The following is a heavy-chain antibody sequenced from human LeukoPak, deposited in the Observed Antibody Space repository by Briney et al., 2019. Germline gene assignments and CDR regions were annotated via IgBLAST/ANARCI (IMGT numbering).Heavy chain of an antibody. CDR2: ISAYNGNT. J-gene: IGHJ6*04. CDR1: GYTFTSYG. Sequence: GASVKVSCRASGYTFTSYGISWVRQAPGQGLEWMGWISAYNGNTNYAQKLQGRVTMTTDTSTSTAYMELRSLRSDDTAVYYCAGDCSSTSCHRVAPYYYYGMDVWGKGTTVTVSS. D-gene: IGHD2-2*01. CDR3: AGDCSSTSCHRVAPYYYYGMDV. V-gene: IGHV1-18*04.